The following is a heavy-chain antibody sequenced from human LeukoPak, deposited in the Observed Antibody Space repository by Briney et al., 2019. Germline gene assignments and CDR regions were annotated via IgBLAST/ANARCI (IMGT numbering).Heavy chain of an antibody. Sequence: PSETLSLTCTVSGGSISSYYWSWIRQPPGKGLEWIGYIYYSGSTNYNPSLKSRVTISVDTSKNQFSLKLSSVTAADTAVYYCARADVLRYFDWLDSGYYFGYWGQGTLVTVSS. CDR1: GGSISSYY. CDR2: IYYSGST. D-gene: IGHD3-9*01. CDR3: ARADVLRYFDWLDSGYYFGY. J-gene: IGHJ4*02. V-gene: IGHV4-59*01.